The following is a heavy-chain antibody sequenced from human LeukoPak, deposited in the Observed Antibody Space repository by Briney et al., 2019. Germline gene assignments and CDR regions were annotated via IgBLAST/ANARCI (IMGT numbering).Heavy chain of an antibody. V-gene: IGHV5-51*01. J-gene: IGHJ5*02. CDR3: ARRVAVANRGRWFDP. CDR2: IYPGDSDT. D-gene: IGHD6-19*01. CDR1: GYSFTSCW. Sequence: GESLKISCKGSGYSFTSCWIGWVRQMPGKGLEWMGIIYPGDSDTRYSPSFQGQVTISADKSISTAYLQWSSLKASDTAMYYCARRVAVANRGRWFDPWGQGTLVTVSS.